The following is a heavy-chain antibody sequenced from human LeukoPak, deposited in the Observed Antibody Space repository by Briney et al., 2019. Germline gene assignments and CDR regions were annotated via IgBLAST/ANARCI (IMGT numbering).Heavy chain of an antibody. D-gene: IGHD3-22*01. Sequence: KSGGSLRLSCAASGFTFSDYYMIWIRQAPGKGLEWVSYINSSSSYTRYADSVKGRFTISRDNAKKSVYLQMNSLRAEDTAVYYCARGRYYYDSSGYYYFDYWGQGTLVTVSS. CDR2: INSSSSYT. J-gene: IGHJ4*02. CDR1: GFTFSDYY. V-gene: IGHV3-11*05. CDR3: ARGRYYYDSSGYYYFDY.